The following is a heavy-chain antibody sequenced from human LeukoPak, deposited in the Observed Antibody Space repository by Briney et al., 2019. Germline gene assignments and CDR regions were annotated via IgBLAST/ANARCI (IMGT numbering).Heavy chain of an antibody. J-gene: IGHJ4*02. Sequence: ASLKLSCKASGYIFTTYHLHWVRQAPGQGPEWMGWIKAGSGDTNYARKFQGSVTMTRDTSITTVYMELSSLTSDDTAVYYCTRIGNGYPYWGQGSLVTVSS. V-gene: IGHV1-2*02. CDR1: GYIFTTYH. CDR3: TRIGNGYPY. CDR2: IKAGSGDT. D-gene: IGHD5-24*01.